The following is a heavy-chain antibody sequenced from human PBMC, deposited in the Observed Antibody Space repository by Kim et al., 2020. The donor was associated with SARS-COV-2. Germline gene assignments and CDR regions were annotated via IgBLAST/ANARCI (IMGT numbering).Heavy chain of an antibody. CDR3: ARGGRYKDDY. J-gene: IGHJ4*02. Sequence: NNNNPSLKSRATISVATSKNQFPLKLRLVTAADTAVYYCARGGRYKDDYWGQGTLVTVSS. V-gene: IGHV4-34*04. D-gene: IGHD1-26*01. CDR2: N.